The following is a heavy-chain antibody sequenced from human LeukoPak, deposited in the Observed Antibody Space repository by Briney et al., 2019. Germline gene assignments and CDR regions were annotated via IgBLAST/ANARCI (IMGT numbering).Heavy chain of an antibody. CDR2: IIPIYNPL. CDR3: AREPLGCGGDCHFDY. V-gene: IGHV1-69*13. J-gene: IGHJ4*02. CDR1: GGTFSSYA. Sequence: ASVNVSCKTSGGTFSSYAFSWMRQAPGQGLEWVGRIIPIYNPLDYTQRFQGRVTITADGSTNTVYLEMSSLRYDDTAVYYCAREPLGCGGDCHFDYWGQGTLVTVSS. D-gene: IGHD2-21*02.